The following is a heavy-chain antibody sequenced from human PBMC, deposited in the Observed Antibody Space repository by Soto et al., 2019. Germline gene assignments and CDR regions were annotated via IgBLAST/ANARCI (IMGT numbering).Heavy chain of an antibody. V-gene: IGHV3-30*18. D-gene: IGHD3-10*01. CDR3: AKDRMGAGVRGYFDY. CDR1: GFTFSAYG. Sequence: QVQLVESGGGVVQPGRSLRLSCAGSGFTFSAYGMDWVRQAPGKGLEWVAVISYDGSNKYYADSVKGRFTISRDNCKKTLCLEMNSLRAEDTAVYYCAKDRMGAGVRGYFDYWGQGTLVTVSS. J-gene: IGHJ4*02. CDR2: ISYDGSNK.